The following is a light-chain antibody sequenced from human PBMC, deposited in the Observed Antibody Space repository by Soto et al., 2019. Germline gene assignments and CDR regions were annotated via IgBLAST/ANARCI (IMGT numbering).Light chain of an antibody. J-gene: IGKJ1*01. V-gene: IGKV3-20*01. CDR2: GAS. Sequence: IVLTQSPVTLSLSPGERATLSCRASQNLGTDFIAWYQQTPGQAPRLLTFGASSRATGIPDRFRGNGSGTDFTLTITSLETEDFGVYYCQQCSVSPWTFGLGTRVEIK. CDR3: QQCSVSPWT. CDR1: QNLGTDF.